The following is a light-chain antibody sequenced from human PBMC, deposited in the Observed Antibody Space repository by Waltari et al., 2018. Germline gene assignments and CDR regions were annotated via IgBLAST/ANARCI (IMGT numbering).Light chain of an antibody. J-gene: IGLJ2*01. CDR3: CSYAGSYTFL. V-gene: IGLV2-11*01. Sequence: QSALTQPRSVSGSPGQSVTISCTGTSSDVGGYNYVSWYQQHPGKAPKLMIYDVSKRPSGVPDRFSGSKSGNTASLTISGLQAEDEAVYYCCSYAGSYTFLFGGGTKLTVL. CDR2: DVS. CDR1: SSDVGGYNY.